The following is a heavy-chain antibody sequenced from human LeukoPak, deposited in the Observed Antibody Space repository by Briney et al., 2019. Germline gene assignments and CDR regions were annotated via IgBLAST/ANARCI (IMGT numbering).Heavy chain of an antibody. D-gene: IGHD6-6*01. Sequence: PGGSLRLSCEASGFTFSSYSMNWVRQAPGKGLEWVSYISSSSSTIYYADSVKGRFTISRDNAKNSLYLQMNSLRAEDTAVYYCARVPGYSSSPGGWGQGTLVTVSS. J-gene: IGHJ4*02. CDR1: GFTFSSYS. CDR3: ARVPGYSSSPGG. CDR2: ISSSSSTI. V-gene: IGHV3-48*01.